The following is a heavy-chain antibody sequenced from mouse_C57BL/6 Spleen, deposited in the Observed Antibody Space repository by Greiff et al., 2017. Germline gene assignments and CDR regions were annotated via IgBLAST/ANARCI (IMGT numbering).Heavy chain of an antibody. CDR3: AREGWDGNFFDY. V-gene: IGHV1-4*01. CDR2: INPSSGYT. D-gene: IGHD2-1*01. Sequence: VKLVESGAELARPGASVKMSCKASGYTFTSYTMHWVKQRPGQGLEWIGYINPSSGYTKYNQKFKDKATLTADKSSSTAYMQLSSLTSEDSAVYYCAREGWDGNFFDYWGQGTTLTVSS. J-gene: IGHJ2*01. CDR1: GYTFTSYT.